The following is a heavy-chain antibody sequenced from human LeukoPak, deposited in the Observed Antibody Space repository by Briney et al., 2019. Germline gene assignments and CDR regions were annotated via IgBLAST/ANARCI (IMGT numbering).Heavy chain of an antibody. Sequence: GASVKVSCKASAYTFTSYDINWVRQATGQGLEWMGWMNPNSGNTGYAQKFQGRVTMTRNTSISTAYMELSSLRSEDTAVYYCARGRRKRLYSSGWEVEYYFDYWGQGTLVTVSS. CDR1: AYTFTSYD. J-gene: IGHJ4*02. V-gene: IGHV1-8*01. CDR3: ARGRRKRLYSSGWEVEYYFDY. CDR2: MNPNSGNT. D-gene: IGHD6-19*01.